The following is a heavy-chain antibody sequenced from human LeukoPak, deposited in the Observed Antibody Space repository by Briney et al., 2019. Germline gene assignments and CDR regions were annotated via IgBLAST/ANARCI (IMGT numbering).Heavy chain of an antibody. CDR2: ISAYNGNT. CDR1: GYTFTRYG. Sequence: GASVKVSCKASGYTFTRYGISGVRQAPGQGLEWMGWISAYNGNTNYAQKLQGRVTMTTDTSTSTAYMELRSLRCDDTAVYYCARDRIQEWSDAFDIWGQGTMVTVSS. J-gene: IGHJ3*02. CDR3: ARDRIQEWSDAFDI. V-gene: IGHV1-18*01. D-gene: IGHD3-3*01.